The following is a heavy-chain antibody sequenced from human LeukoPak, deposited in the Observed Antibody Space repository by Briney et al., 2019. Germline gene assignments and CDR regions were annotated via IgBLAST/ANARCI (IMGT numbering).Heavy chain of an antibody. CDR3: ARDRVDTAMVTTGFYFDY. D-gene: IGHD5-18*01. V-gene: IGHV1-46*01. CDR2: INPSGGST. Sequence: ASVKVSCKASGYTFTGYYMHWVRQAPGQGLEWMGIINPSGGSTSYAQKFQGRVTMTRDTSTSTVYMELSSLRSEDTAVYYCARDRVDTAMVTTGFYFDYWGQGTLVTVSS. J-gene: IGHJ4*02. CDR1: GYTFTGYY.